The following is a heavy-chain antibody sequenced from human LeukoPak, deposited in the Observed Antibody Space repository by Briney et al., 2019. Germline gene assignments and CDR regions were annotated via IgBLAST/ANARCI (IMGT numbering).Heavy chain of an antibody. V-gene: IGHV3-23*01. J-gene: IGHJ4*02. Sequence: GSLRLSCAASGFSFSSYAMSWVRQAPGKGLEWVSATSGSGGITYYADSVKGRFTISRDNSKNTLYLQMNSLRAEDTAVYYCAKDLVIAAVGTVGYWGQGTLVTVSS. CDR2: TSGSGGIT. CDR3: AKDLVIAAVGTVGY. D-gene: IGHD6-13*01. CDR1: GFSFSSYA.